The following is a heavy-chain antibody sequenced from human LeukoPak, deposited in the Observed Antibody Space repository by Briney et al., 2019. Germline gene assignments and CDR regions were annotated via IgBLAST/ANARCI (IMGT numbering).Heavy chain of an antibody. CDR3: ARCARDFSVGAWGFDAFDI. V-gene: IGHV3-9*01. CDR1: GFTFDDYA. Sequence: GRSLRLSCAASGFTFDDYAMHWVRQAPGKGLEWVSGISWNSGSIGYADSVKGRFTISRDNSKNTLYLQMNSLRAEDTAVYYCARCARDFSVGAWGFDAFDIWGQGTMVTVSS. CDR2: ISWNSGSI. D-gene: IGHD1-26*01. J-gene: IGHJ3*02.